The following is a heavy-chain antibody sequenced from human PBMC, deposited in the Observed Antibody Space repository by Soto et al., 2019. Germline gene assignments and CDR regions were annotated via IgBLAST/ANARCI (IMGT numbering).Heavy chain of an antibody. D-gene: IGHD4-4*01. CDR2: ISGRGGNT. Sequence: GGSLRLSCAASGFTFSSYAMSWVRQAPGKGLEWVSSISGRGGNTYYADSVKGRFTISRDNSKNTLYLQMNSLRVEDTAVYYCAKGRTVTTADFDYWGQGTLVTVSS. J-gene: IGHJ4*02. V-gene: IGHV3-23*01. CDR1: GFTFSSYA. CDR3: AKGRTVTTADFDY.